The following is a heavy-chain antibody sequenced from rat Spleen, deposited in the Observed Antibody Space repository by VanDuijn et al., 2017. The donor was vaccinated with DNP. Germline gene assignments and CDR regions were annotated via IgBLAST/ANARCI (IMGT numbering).Heavy chain of an antibody. CDR3: VTHGSISSTSTGAMDV. CDR2: IIYDGTSN. Sequence: EVQLVESGGGLVQPGNSLKLSCVASGFTFSDYAMAWVRQSPKTGLEWVSTIIYDGTSNFYRDSVKGRFTISRDNAKGTLLLQMDSLRSGDTANYYCVTHGSISSTSTGAMDVLGQGTSVTVSS. CDR1: GFTFSDYA. V-gene: IGHV5S10*01. D-gene: IGHD1-5*01. J-gene: IGHJ4*01.